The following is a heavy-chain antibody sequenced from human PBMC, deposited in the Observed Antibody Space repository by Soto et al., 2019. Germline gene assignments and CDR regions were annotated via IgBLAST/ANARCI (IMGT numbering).Heavy chain of an antibody. Sequence: PGGSLRLSCAASGFTFSSYAMSWVRQAPGKGLEWVSRISGDGGSTSYADSVKGRFTISRDNAKNTLYLQMNSLRAEDAAVYYCARGSGPLDYWGQGTLVTVSS. D-gene: IGHD5-12*01. CDR3: ARGSGPLDY. V-gene: IGHV3-23*01. J-gene: IGHJ4*02. CDR2: ISGDGGST. CDR1: GFTFSSYA.